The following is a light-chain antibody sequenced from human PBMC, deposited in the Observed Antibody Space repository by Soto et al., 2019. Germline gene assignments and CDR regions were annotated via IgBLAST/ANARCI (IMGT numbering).Light chain of an antibody. CDR2: AAS. CDR3: QQSYSTLVYT. CDR1: QSISSY. V-gene: IGKV1-39*01. J-gene: IGKJ2*01. Sequence: DIQMTQSPSSLSASVGDRVTITCRASQSISSYLNWYQQKPGKAPKLLIYAASSLQSGVPSRFSGRGSGTDFTLTISSLQPEDFATYYCQQSYSTLVYTFGQGTKLEIK.